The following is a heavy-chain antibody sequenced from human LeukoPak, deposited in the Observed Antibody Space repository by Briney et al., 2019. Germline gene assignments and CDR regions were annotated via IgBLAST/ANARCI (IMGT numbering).Heavy chain of an antibody. D-gene: IGHD7-27*01. Sequence: PSETLSLTCTVSGGSISSYYWSWIRQPAGKGLEWIGRIYTSGSTNYNPSLKSRVTMSVDTSKNQFSLKLSSVTAADTAVYYCARVSPSWGSYWYFDLWGRGTLVTVYS. CDR2: IYTSGST. CDR1: GGSISSYY. V-gene: IGHV4-4*07. CDR3: ARVSPSWGSYWYFDL. J-gene: IGHJ2*01.